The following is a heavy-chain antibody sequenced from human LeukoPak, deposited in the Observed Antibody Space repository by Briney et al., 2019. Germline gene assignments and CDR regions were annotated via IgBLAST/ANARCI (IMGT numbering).Heavy chain of an antibody. CDR3: ARNLVPDY. CDR2: IYYTGST. D-gene: IGHD3-16*02. J-gene: IGHJ4*02. V-gene: IGHV4-59*01. Sequence: PLETLSLTCPVSGGSLSSYYRSWIRQSPGKGLEWIGYIYYTGSTNHNPSLKSRVTISVDTSKNQFSLKLSSVTAADTAVYYCARNLVPDYWGQGILVTVSS. CDR1: GGSLSSYY.